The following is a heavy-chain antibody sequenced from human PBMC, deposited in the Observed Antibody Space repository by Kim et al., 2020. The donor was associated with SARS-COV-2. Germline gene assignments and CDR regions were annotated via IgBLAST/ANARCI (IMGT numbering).Heavy chain of an antibody. CDR2: ISGSGGST. CDR3: AKGLGYCSSTSCYVFLDY. Sequence: GGSLRLSCAASGFTFSSYAMSWVRQAPGKGLEWVSAISGSGGSTYYADSVKGRFTISRDNSKNTLYLQMNSLRAEDTAVYYCAKGLGYCSSTSCYVFLDYWGQGTLVTVSS. CDR1: GFTFSSYA. J-gene: IGHJ4*02. V-gene: IGHV3-23*01. D-gene: IGHD2-2*01.